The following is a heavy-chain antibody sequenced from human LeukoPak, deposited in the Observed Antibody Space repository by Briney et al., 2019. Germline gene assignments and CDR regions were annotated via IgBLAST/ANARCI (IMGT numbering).Heavy chain of an antibody. J-gene: IGHJ4*02. CDR3: ATFDGYPYYFDY. V-gene: IGHV1-24*01. Sequence: GASVKVSCKVSGCTLTKLFMHWVRQAPGKGLEWMGGFDPEDGETIYAQKFQGRVTMTEDTSTDTAYMELSSLRSEDTAVYYCATFDGYPYYFDYWGQGTLVTVSS. CDR2: FDPEDGET. CDR1: GCTLTKLF. D-gene: IGHD5-24*01.